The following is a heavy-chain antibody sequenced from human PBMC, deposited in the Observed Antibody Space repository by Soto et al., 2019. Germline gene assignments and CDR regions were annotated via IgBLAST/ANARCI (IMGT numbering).Heavy chain of an antibody. Sequence: TSDTLSLTCAVSASSISSAYFWGWIRQPPGKGLEWIATIFHTGGTYYNPSFKSRVTISVDTSNNQFSLRLNSVTAADTALYFCARTWLAGGTPADAFDIWGQGTMVPV. V-gene: IGHV4-38-2*01. CDR3: ARTWLAGGTPADAFDI. CDR2: IFHTGGT. J-gene: IGHJ3*02. D-gene: IGHD2-15*01. CDR1: ASSISSAYF.